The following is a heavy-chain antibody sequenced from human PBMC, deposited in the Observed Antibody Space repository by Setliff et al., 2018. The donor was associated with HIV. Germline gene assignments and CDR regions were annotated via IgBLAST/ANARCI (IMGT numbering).Heavy chain of an antibody. CDR1: GGSINTNSFY. CDR2: VFNSGST. V-gene: IGHV4-39*01. CDR3: ARLSEKTYYNFWTGSAPGWFDP. J-gene: IGHJ5*02. Sequence: PSETLSLTCIVSGGSINTNSFYWAWLRQSPGKGREWLWSVFNSGSTYDNPALKSPVTISVDTSKNQFSLRLTSVTAADTATYYCARLSEKTYYNFWTGSAPGWFDPWGQGSLVTVSS. D-gene: IGHD3-3*01.